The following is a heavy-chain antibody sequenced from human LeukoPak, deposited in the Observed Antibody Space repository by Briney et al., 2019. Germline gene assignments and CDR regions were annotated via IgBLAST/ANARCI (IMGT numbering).Heavy chain of an antibody. Sequence: SETLSLTCTVSGSSMSSDYYWGWIRQPPGKGLEWIGSISDSGSAYYNPSLKSRVTISVDTSKNQFSLKLSSVTAADTAVYYCASSGWYGDYYFDYWGQGTLVTVSS. CDR1: GSSMSSDYY. J-gene: IGHJ4*02. CDR3: ASSGWYGDYYFDY. CDR2: ISDSGSA. D-gene: IGHD6-19*01. V-gene: IGHV4-38-2*02.